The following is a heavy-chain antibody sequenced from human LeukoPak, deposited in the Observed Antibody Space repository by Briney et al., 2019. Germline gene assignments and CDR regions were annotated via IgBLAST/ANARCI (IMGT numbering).Heavy chain of an antibody. CDR2: INTSTGNP. J-gene: IGHJ4*02. D-gene: IGHD3-22*01. Sequence: ASVKVSCKASGYTFSTYTMHWVRQAPGQGLEWMGWINTSTGNPTYAQGFTGRFVFSLDTSVSAAYLQISSLKAEDTAVYYCARGNYDSSGYQTRWGQGTLVTVSS. CDR3: ARGNYDSSGYQTR. CDR1: GYTFSTYT. V-gene: IGHV7-4-1*02.